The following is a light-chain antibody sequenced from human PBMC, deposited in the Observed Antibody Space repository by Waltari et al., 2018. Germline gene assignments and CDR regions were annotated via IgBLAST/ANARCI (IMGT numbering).Light chain of an antibody. CDR1: QGISRS. V-gene: IGKV1-9*01. CDR2: AAS. J-gene: IGKJ4*01. CDR3: QQLSTYPLT. Sequence: DIQLTQSPSFLSVSVGDRVTITCRASQGISRSLAWYQQKPGKAPKLLVYAASSLQSGVPSRFIGSGSWTEFTLTISRLQPEDFASYYCQQLSTYPLTIGGGTKVEIK.